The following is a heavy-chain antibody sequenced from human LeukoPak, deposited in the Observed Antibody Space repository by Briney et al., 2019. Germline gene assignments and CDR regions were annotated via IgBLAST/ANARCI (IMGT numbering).Heavy chain of an antibody. CDR2: IYYSGST. Sequence: PSQTLSLTCTVSGGSISSGGYYWSWIRQHPGKGLEWIGYIYYSGSTYYNPSLKSRVTISVDTSKNQFSLKLSSVTAADTAVYYCARVESLWFGAPSDYWGQGTLVSVSS. D-gene: IGHD3-10*01. J-gene: IGHJ4*02. CDR1: GGSISSGGYY. CDR3: ARVESLWFGAPSDY. V-gene: IGHV4-31*03.